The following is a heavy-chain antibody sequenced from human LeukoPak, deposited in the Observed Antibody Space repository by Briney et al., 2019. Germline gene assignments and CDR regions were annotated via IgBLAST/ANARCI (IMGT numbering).Heavy chain of an antibody. J-gene: IGHJ6*02. Sequence: PRASVKVSCKVSGYTLTELSMHWVRQAPGKGLEWMGGFDPEDGETIYAQKFQGRVTMTEDTSTDTAYMELNSLRSDDAAVYYCATDPGETVPAAKGPRGDYCYGMDVWGQGTTVTVSS. D-gene: IGHD2-2*01. CDR1: GYTLTELS. V-gene: IGHV1-24*01. CDR2: FDPEDGET. CDR3: ATDPGETVPAAKGPRGDYCYGMDV.